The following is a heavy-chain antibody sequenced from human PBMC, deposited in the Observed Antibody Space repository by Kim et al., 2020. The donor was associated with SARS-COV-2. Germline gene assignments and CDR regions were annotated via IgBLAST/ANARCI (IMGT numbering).Heavy chain of an antibody. J-gene: IGHJ6*02. CDR1: GYTFTSYY. CDR2: INPSGGST. V-gene: IGHV1-46*01. Sequence: ASVKVSCKASGYTFTSYYMHWVRQAPGQGLEWMGIINPSGGSTSYAQKFQGRVTMTRDTSTSAVYMELSSLRSEDTAVYYCARELDPAMVISFQHYYYYGMDVWGRGTTVTVSS. D-gene: IGHD5-18*01. CDR3: ARELDPAMVISFQHYYYYGMDV.